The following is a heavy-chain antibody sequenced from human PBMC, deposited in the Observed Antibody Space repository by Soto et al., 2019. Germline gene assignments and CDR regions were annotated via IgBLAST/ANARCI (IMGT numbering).Heavy chain of an antibody. CDR2: IKSKTDGGTT. CDR1: AFTFSKAW. V-gene: IGHV3-15*07. Sequence: GGAVSLCCSVSAFTFSKAWMNWVRQAAGKGLEGVGRIKSKTDGGTTDYAAPVQGRFAISRDDSKNTLYPQMNSLKTEDTAVYYCTPDHTPLRAYYYDSSGYFLIDYWGQGTLVTVSS. CDR3: TPDHTPLRAYYYDSSGYFLIDY. J-gene: IGHJ4*02. D-gene: IGHD3-22*01.